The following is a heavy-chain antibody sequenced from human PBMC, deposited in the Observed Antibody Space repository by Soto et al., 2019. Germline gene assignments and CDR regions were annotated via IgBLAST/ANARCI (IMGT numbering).Heavy chain of an antibody. D-gene: IGHD3-22*01. V-gene: IGHV4-38-2*02. CDR2: IYRRGST. CDR1: GYSISNGYY. J-gene: IGHJ4*02. Sequence: PSETLSLTCAVSGYSISNGYYWGWIRQPPGKGLEWIGSIYRRGSTYYNPSLKSRVTISVDTSKNPFSLKLSSVTAADTALYYCARETFHYYDSSGYYLDYWGQGTLVTVSS. CDR3: ARETFHYYDSSGYYLDY.